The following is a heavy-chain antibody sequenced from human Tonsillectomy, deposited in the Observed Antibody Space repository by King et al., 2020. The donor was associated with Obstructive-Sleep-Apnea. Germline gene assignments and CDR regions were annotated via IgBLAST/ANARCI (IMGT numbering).Heavy chain of an antibody. J-gene: IGHJ5*02. CDR3: ARLLGSYYKGRFDP. Sequence: QLQESGPGLVKPSETLSLTCTVSGGSISSYYWSWIRQPPGKGLEWIGYIYYSGSTNYNPSLKSRVTISVDTSKNQFSLKLSSVTAADTAVYYCARLLGSYYKGRFDPWGQGTLVTVSS. V-gene: IGHV4-59*08. D-gene: IGHD1-26*01. CDR2: IYYSGST. CDR1: GGSISSYY.